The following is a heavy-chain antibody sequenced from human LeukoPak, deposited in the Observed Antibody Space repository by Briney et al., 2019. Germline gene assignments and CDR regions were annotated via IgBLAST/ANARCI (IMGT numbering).Heavy chain of an antibody. D-gene: IGHD3-22*01. J-gene: IGHJ3*02. CDR1: GGSISSGGYY. CDR3: ARMYYYDSSGYPDAFDI. CDR2: IYYSGST. V-gene: IGHV4-31*03. Sequence: SQTLSLTCTVSGGSISSGGYYWSWIRQHPGKGLEWIGYIYYSGSTYYNPSLKSRVTISVDTSKDQFSLKLSSVTAADTAVYYCARMYYYDSSGYPDAFDIWGQGTMVTVSS.